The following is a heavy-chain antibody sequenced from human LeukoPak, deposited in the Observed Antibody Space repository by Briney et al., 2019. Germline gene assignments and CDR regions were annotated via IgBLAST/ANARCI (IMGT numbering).Heavy chain of an antibody. D-gene: IGHD3-10*01. CDR3: ARGPSGGY. Sequence: NPSETLSLTCTVSGGSISSNNYYWGWIRQPPGKGLEWIGEINHSGSTNYNPSLKSRVTISIDTSKNQFSLRLSSVTAADTAVYYCARGPSGGYWGQGTLVTVSS. J-gene: IGHJ4*02. CDR2: INHSGST. V-gene: IGHV4-39*07. CDR1: GGSISSNNYY.